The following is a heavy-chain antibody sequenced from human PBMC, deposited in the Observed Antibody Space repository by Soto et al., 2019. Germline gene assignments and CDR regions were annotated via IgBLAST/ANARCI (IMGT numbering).Heavy chain of an antibody. J-gene: IGHJ4*02. Sequence: GGSLRLSCAASGFTFSSYAMHWVRQAPGKGLEWVAVISYDGSNKYYADSVKGRFTISRDNSKNTLYLQMNSLRAEDTAVYYCARDPGEELLDFDYWGQGTLVTVSS. CDR1: GFTFSSYA. D-gene: IGHD1-26*01. V-gene: IGHV3-30-3*01. CDR2: ISYDGSNK. CDR3: ARDPGEELLDFDY.